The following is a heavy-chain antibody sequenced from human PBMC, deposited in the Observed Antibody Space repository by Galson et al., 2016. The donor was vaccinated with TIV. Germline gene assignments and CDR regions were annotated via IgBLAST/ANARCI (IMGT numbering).Heavy chain of an antibody. V-gene: IGHV3-21*01. CDR2: ISRSSTSI. CDR1: GFTFSSYS. J-gene: IGHJ4*02. Sequence: SLRLSCAASGFTFSSYSMNWVRQAPGKGLEWVSSISRSSTSIYYADSVKGRFTITRDNAKNSLYLQMNSLGAEDTAVYHCVRGMQLRPYWGQGTLVTVSS. D-gene: IGHD6-13*01. CDR3: VRGMQLRPY.